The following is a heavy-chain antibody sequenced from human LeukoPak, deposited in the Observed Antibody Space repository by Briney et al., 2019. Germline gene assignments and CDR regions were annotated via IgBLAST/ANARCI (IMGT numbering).Heavy chain of an antibody. D-gene: IGHD5-18*01. CDR2: IYSGGST. V-gene: IGHV3-53*01. Sequence: PGGSLRLSCAASGFTVSSNYMSWVRQAPGKGLEWVSVIYSGGSTYYADSVKGRFTISRDNSKNTLYLQMNSLRAEDTAVYYCARTGYSYGFELYFDYWGQGTLVTVSS. J-gene: IGHJ4*02. CDR1: GFTVSSNY. CDR3: ARTGYSYGFELYFDY.